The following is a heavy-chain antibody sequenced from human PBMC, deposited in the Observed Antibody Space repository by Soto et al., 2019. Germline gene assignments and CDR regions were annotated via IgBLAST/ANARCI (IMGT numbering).Heavy chain of an antibody. V-gene: IGHV4-59*01. CDR2: IYYSGST. Sequence: QVQLQESGPGLVKPSETLSLTCTVYGGSISRYYWSWIRQPQGKGLDWIGYIYYSGSTNYNPCFKRRVTISVDTSKNQFPRKLSSVTAADTAVYYCARDGYDSRFDYWGQGTLVTVSS. D-gene: IGHD3-22*01. CDR1: GGSISRYY. CDR3: ARDGYDSRFDY. J-gene: IGHJ4*02.